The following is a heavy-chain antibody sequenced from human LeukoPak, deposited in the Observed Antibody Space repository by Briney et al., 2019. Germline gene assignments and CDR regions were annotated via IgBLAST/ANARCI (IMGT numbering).Heavy chain of an antibody. Sequence: SGGSLRLSCAASGFTFSSYSMQWVRQAPGEGLEWVAVTSFDGGVKFYADSVKGRFTISRDNSQNTLFLQMNSLRAEDTAVYYCARGGEYYFDYWGQGTLVTVSS. J-gene: IGHJ4*02. D-gene: IGHD3-10*01. V-gene: IGHV3-30*04. CDR3: ARGGEYYFDY. CDR2: TSFDGGVK. CDR1: GFTFSSYS.